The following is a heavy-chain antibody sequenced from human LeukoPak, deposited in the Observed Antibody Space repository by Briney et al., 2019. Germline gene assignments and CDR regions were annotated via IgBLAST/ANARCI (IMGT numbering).Heavy chain of an antibody. V-gene: IGHV3-23*01. CDR3: AKTYYYDSSGYPSYFDY. D-gene: IGHD3-22*01. CDR2: ISGSGGST. Sequence: GGSLRLSCAASGFTFGSYAMSWVRQAPGKGLEWVSAISGSGGSTYYADSVKGRFTISRDNSKNTLYLQMNSLRAEDTAVYYCAKTYYYDSSGYPSYFDYWGQGTLVTVSS. CDR1: GFTFGSYA. J-gene: IGHJ4*02.